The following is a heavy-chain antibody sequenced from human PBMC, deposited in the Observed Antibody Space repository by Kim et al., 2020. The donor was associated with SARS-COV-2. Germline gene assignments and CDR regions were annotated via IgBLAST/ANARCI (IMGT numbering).Heavy chain of an antibody. D-gene: IGHD5-18*01. CDR2: INHSGST. CDR1: GGSFSGYY. V-gene: IGHV4-34*01. CDR3: ARGGEYSYGFDY. Sequence: SETLSLTCAVYGGSFSGYYWSWIRQPPGKGLEWIGEINHSGSTNYNPSLKSRVTISVDTSKNQFSLKLSSVTAADTAVYYCARGGEYSYGFDYWGQGTLVTVSS. J-gene: IGHJ4*02.